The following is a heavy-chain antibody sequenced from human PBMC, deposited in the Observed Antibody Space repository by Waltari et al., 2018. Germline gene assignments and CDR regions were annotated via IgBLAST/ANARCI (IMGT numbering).Heavy chain of an antibody. V-gene: IGHV1-69*02. Sequence: QVQLVQSGAEVKKPGSSVKVSCKASGGTFSSYTISWVRQAPGQGLEWMGRIIPIRGIANYARKFQGRVPLTADKSPSTAYMELSSLRSEDTAGHYCAGPPAPLPLGGMDVWGQGTTVTVSS. CDR1: GGTFSSYT. CDR2: IIPIRGIA. J-gene: IGHJ6*02. CDR3: AGPPAPLPLGGMDV.